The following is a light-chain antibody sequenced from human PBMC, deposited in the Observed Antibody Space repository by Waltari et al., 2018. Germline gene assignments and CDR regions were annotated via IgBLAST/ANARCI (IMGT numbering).Light chain of an antibody. Sequence: EIVMTQSPATLSVSPGERVTLSCRASQSIGTDLAWYQQKPGQAPRLLIYGISFRATGVPARCSGSVSATEFTLTSSSLLSEDFAVYYCQQYHQWWTFGQGTKVEIK. CDR1: QSIGTD. CDR3: QQYHQWWT. J-gene: IGKJ1*01. V-gene: IGKV3-15*01. CDR2: GIS.